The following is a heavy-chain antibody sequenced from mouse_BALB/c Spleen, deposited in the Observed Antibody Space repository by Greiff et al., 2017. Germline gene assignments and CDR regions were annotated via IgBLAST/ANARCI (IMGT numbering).Heavy chain of an antibody. J-gene: IGHJ4*01. Sequence: EVQLQQSGPGLVKPSQSLSLTCTVTGYSITSDYAWNWIRQFPGNKLEWMGYISYSGSTSYNPSLKSRISITRDTSKNQFFLQLNSVTTEDTATYYCARSSNYAMDYWGQGTSVTVSS. CDR1: GYSITSDYA. D-gene: IGHD5-1*01. CDR2: ISYSGST. V-gene: IGHV3-2*02. CDR3: ARSSNYAMDY.